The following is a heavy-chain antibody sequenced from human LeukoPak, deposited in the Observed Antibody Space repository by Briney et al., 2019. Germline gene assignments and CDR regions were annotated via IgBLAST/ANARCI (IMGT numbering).Heavy chain of an antibody. CDR2: IYYSGST. J-gene: IGHJ6*03. CDR3: ARRRYSSSFHYYYMDV. V-gene: IGHV4-59*08. CDR1: GGSISSYY. Sequence: PSETLFLTCTVSGGSISSYYWSWIRQPPGKGLEWIGYIYYSGSTNYNPSLKSRVTISVDTSKNQFSLKLSSVTAADTAVYYCARRRYSSSFHYYYMDVWGKGTTVTVSS. D-gene: IGHD6-6*01.